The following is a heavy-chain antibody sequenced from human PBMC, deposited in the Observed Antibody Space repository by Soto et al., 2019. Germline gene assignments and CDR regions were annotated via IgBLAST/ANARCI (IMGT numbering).Heavy chain of an antibody. V-gene: IGHV4-30-4*01. J-gene: IGHJ4*02. CDR3: ARVDSDYGDYGFDY. CDR1: GGSISSGDYY. CDR2: IYYSGST. D-gene: IGHD4-17*01. Sequence: SETLSLTCTVSGGSISSGDYYWSWIRQPPGKGLEWIGYIYYSGSTYYNPSLKSRVTISVDTSKNQFSLKLSSVTAADTAVYYCARVDSDYGDYGFDYWGQGTLVTVSS.